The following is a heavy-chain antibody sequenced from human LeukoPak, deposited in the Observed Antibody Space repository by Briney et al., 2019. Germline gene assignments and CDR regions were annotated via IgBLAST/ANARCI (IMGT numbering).Heavy chain of an antibody. D-gene: IGHD3-10*01. Sequence: SETLSPTCAVYGGSFSDYYWSWIRQPPGKGLEWVGEINHGGSSNYNPSLKSRVTISLDTSKNQFSLKLTSVTAADTAVYYCARGLLAFYGSGSSYNDYGMDVWGKGTTVTVSS. CDR2: INHGGSS. V-gene: IGHV4-34*01. J-gene: IGHJ6*04. CDR3: ARGLLAFYGSGSSYNDYGMDV. CDR1: GGSFSDYY.